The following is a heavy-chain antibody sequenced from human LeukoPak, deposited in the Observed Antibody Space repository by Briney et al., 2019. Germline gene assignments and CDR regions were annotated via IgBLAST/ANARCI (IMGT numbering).Heavy chain of an antibody. CDR3: ARDRIPGTSPKMDN. V-gene: IGHV3-30*03. J-gene: IGHJ4*02. CDR1: GFTFSSYG. CDR2: ISYDGSNK. D-gene: IGHD1-26*01. Sequence: GGSLRLSCAASGFTFSSYGMHWVRQAPGKGLEWVAVISYDGSNKYYADSVKGRFTISRDNSKSTLYLQLNSLRAEDAALYYCARDRIPGTSPKMDNWGQGTLVTVSS.